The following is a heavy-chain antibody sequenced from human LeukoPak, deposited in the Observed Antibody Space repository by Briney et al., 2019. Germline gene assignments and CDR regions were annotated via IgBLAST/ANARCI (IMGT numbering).Heavy chain of an antibody. J-gene: IGHJ4*02. CDR2: ITSVSTIM. V-gene: IGHV3-48*04. CDR3: ARGRGGPNWGYYFDS. Sequence: GGSLRLSCVASGSTFGLYSMNWVRQAPGKGLEWVAYITSVSTIMNYTDSVKGRFTISRDNAKNSLYLQMNSLRAEDTAVYYCARGRGGPNWGYYFDSWGQGTLVTVSS. CDR1: GSTFGLYS. D-gene: IGHD7-27*01.